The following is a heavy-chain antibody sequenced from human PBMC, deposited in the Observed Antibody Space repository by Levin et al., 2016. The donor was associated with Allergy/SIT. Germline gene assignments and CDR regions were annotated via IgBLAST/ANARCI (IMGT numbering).Heavy chain of an antibody. CDR3: ATGQRTRMVAY. J-gene: IGHJ4*02. CDR2: IATSSRTM. V-gene: IGHV3-48*01. Sequence: GGSLRLSCAASGFTFSTFSMGWVRQSPGKGLEWVSYIATSSRTMYYADSVKGRFTISRDDAKNSLYLQMNSLRAEDTAVYYCATGQRTRMVAYWGQGTLVTVSS. CDR1: GFTFSTFS. D-gene: IGHD2-8*01.